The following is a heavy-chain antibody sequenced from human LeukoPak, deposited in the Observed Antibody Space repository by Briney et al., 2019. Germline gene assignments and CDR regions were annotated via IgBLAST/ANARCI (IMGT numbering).Heavy chain of an antibody. Sequence: PSETLSLTCTVSGGSISSYYWSWIRQPPGKGLEWIGYIYYSGSTNYNPSLKSRVTISVDTSKNQFSLKLSSVTAADTAVYYCAGTPLDTAMIDYWGQGTLVTVSS. D-gene: IGHD5-18*01. V-gene: IGHV4-59*08. CDR1: GGSISSYY. CDR3: AGTPLDTAMIDY. J-gene: IGHJ4*02. CDR2: IYYSGST.